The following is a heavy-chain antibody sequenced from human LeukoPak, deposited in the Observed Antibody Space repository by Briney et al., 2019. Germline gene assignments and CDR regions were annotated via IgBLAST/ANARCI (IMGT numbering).Heavy chain of an antibody. V-gene: IGHV3-23*01. CDR2: ISGSGGST. J-gene: IGHJ4*02. Sequence: PGGSLRLSCAASGFTFSSYAMNWVRHAPGKGLEWVSTISGSGGSTYYADSVKGRFTISRDNSKNTLYLQMNSLRAEDTAVYYCAKVRGVIYFDYWGQGTLVTVSS. CDR3: AKVRGVIYFDY. CDR1: GFTFSSYA. D-gene: IGHD3-10*01.